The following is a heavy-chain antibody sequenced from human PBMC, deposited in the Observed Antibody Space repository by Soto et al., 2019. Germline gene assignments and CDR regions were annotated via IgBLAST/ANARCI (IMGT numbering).Heavy chain of an antibody. CDR1: GFTFSSYW. CDR2: INSDGSST. D-gene: IGHD3-3*01. CDR3: ARGGEYYDFWSGYFWFDP. Sequence: EVQLVESGGGLVQPAGSLRLSCAASGFTFSSYWMHWVRQAPGKGLVWVSRINSDGSSTSYADSVKGRFTISRDNAKNTLYLQMNSLRAEDTAVYYCARGGEYYDFWSGYFWFDPWGQGTLVTVSS. V-gene: IGHV3-74*01. J-gene: IGHJ5*02.